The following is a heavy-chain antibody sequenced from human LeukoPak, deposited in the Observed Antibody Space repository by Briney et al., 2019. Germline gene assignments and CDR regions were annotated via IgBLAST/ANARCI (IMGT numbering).Heavy chain of an antibody. J-gene: IGHJ3*02. Sequence: AGGSLRLSCAASGFTFSSYWMSWVRQAPGKGLEWVANIKQDGSEKYYVDSVKGRFTISRDNAKNSLYLQMNSLKTEDTAVYYCTRVISRWMQLADIWGQGTMVTVSS. CDR1: GFTFSSYW. D-gene: IGHD5-18*01. CDR2: IKQDGSEK. CDR3: TRVISRWMQLADI. V-gene: IGHV3-7*03.